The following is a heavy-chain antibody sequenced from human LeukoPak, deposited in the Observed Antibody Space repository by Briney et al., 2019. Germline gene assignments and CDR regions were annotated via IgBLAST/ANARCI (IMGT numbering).Heavy chain of an antibody. CDR1: GYTFTRHS. Sequence: ASVKVSCKTSGYTFTRHSMHWVRQAPGQGLEWMGIINPNGGRTTYAQKIHGRVTMTRDMSTGTMYMEMSSLRSEDTAVYYCARDNNGWAWDYWGQGTLVTVPS. D-gene: IGHD6-19*01. J-gene: IGHJ4*02. CDR3: ARDNNGWAWDY. CDR2: INPNGGRT. V-gene: IGHV1-46*01.